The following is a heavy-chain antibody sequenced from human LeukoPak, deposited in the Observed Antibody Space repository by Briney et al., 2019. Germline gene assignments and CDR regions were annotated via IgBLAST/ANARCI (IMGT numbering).Heavy chain of an antibody. CDR3: AMDIGTGTSDYCDH. CDR2: ISGHSTNT. Sequence: PGGSLRLSCAASGFTFDGYAMHWVRQAPGKGLEWVSLISGHSTNTYYADSVKGRFTISRDSSKISLYLQMNSLRTEDTALYYCAMDIGTGTSDYCDHWGQGTLVTVSS. V-gene: IGHV3-43*02. D-gene: IGHD1-7*01. J-gene: IGHJ4*02. CDR1: GFTFDGYA.